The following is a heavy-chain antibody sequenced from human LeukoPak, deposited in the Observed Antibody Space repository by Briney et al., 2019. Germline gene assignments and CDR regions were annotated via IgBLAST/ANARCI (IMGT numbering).Heavy chain of an antibody. J-gene: IGHJ4*02. V-gene: IGHV3-48*03. CDR2: ISSSGSTI. Sequence: GGSLRLSCGASGFIFSSYEMNWVRQAPGKGLEWVSYISSSGSTIYYADSVKRRFTISRDNANTSLYLQMNSLRAEDTAVYYCARERPEIDYWGQGTLVTVSS. CDR3: ARERPEIDY. CDR1: GFIFSSYE.